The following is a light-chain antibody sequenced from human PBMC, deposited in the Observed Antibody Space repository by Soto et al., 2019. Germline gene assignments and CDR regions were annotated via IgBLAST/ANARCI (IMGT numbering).Light chain of an antibody. CDR2: GAS. CDR1: QSVSKY. CDR3: QQYGGSPQT. V-gene: IGKV3-20*01. Sequence: ELVLTQSPGTLALSPGEGATLSCRASQSVSKYLAWYQQKPGQAPGLLIYGASSRATGIPDSFSGSGSGTDFTLTISRLEPEDFAVYYCQQYGGSPQTFGQGT. J-gene: IGKJ1*01.